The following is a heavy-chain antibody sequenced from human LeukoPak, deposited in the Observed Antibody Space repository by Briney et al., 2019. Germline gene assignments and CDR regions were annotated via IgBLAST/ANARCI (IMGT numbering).Heavy chain of an antibody. CDR2: IYPGDSDT. Sequence: GESLKISFKGSGXSFTSYWIGWVRQMPGKGLEWMGIIYPGDSDTRYSPSFQGQVTISADKSISTAYLQWSSLKASDTAMYYCARRGVEQQLVRNWFDPWGQGTLVTVSS. J-gene: IGHJ5*02. CDR3: ARRGVEQQLVRNWFDP. V-gene: IGHV5-51*01. CDR1: GXSFTSYW. D-gene: IGHD6-13*01.